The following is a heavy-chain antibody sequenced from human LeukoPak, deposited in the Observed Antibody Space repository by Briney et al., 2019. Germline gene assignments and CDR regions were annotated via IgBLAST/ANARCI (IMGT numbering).Heavy chain of an antibody. CDR2: INHSGST. D-gene: IGHD2-15*01. CDR1: GGSFSGYY. CDR3: ARGPSFDIVVVVAATPIDY. Sequence: SETLSLTCAVYGGSFSGYYWSWIRQPPGKGLEWIGEINHSGSTNYNPSLKSRVTVSVDTSKNQFSLKLSSVTAADTAVYYCARGPSFDIVVVVAATPIDYWGQGTLVTVSS. V-gene: IGHV4-34*01. J-gene: IGHJ4*02.